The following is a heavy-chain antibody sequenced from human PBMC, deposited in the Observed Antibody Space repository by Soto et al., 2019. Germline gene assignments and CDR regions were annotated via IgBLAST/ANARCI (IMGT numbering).Heavy chain of an antibody. CDR2: IRGEAFGGTT. V-gene: IGHV3-49*03. J-gene: IGHJ5*02. Sequence: PGGSLRLSCTASGFTSGNYAVSWFRQAPGKGLEWIGFIRGEAFGGTTEYAASVKDRFIISRDDSKSITYLQMNNLKTDDTAVYYCTKALYSSGWYGFDPWGQGTLVTVSS. CDR1: GFTSGNYA. CDR3: TKALYSSGWYGFDP. D-gene: IGHD6-13*01.